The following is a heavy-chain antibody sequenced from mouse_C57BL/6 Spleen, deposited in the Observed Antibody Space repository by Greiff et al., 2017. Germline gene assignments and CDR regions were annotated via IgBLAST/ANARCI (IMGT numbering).Heavy chain of an antibody. CDR3: ARRGLRDSMDY. D-gene: IGHD2-4*01. V-gene: IGHV1-80*01. J-gene: IGHJ4*01. CDR1: GYAFSSYW. Sequence: QVQLKESGAELVKPGASVKISCKASGYAFSSYWMNWVKQRPGKGLEWIGQIYPGDGDTNYNGKFKGKATLTADISSSTAYMQLSSLTSEDSAVYFCARRGLRDSMDYWGQGTSVTVSS. CDR2: IYPGDGDT.